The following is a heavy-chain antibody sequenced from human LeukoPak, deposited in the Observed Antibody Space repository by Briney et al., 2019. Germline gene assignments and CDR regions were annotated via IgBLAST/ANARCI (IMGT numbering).Heavy chain of an antibody. CDR3: ATRPPGESYVPYFDY. CDR2: IHYSGNT. J-gene: IGHJ4*02. CDR1: GASVTSDTYY. V-gene: IGHV4-61*01. Sequence: SETLSLTCTVSGASVTSDTYYWSWIRQPPGNGLEWIGYIHYSGNTNYNPSLTSRVTMSVDTSKNQFSLKLSSVTAADTAVYYCATRPPGESYVPYFDYWGQGTPVTVSS. D-gene: IGHD3-16*01.